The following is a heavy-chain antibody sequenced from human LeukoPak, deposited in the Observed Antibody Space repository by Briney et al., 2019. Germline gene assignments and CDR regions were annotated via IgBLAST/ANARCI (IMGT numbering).Heavy chain of an antibody. J-gene: IGHJ6*02. CDR3: ARLYYYDSSGYPLPQYYYYYGMDV. CDR1: GYTFTSYG. Sequence: ASVKVSCKASGYTFTSYGISWVRQAPGQGLEWMGWISAYNGNTNYAQKLQGRVTMTTDTSTSTAYMELRSLRSDDTAVYYCARLYYYDSSGYPLPQYYYYYGMDVWGRGTTVTVSS. CDR2: ISAYNGNT. V-gene: IGHV1-18*01. D-gene: IGHD3-22*01.